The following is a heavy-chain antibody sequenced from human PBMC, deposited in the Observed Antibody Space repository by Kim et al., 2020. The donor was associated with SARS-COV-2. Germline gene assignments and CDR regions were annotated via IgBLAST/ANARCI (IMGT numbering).Heavy chain of an antibody. V-gene: IGHV3-30*01. CDR3: ARDRGRTLDY. Sequence: NKHYADSVKGRFTISRDNSKNTLYLQMNSLRAEDTAVYYCARDRGRTLDYWGQGTLVTVSS. D-gene: IGHD3-10*01. CDR2: NK. J-gene: IGHJ4*02.